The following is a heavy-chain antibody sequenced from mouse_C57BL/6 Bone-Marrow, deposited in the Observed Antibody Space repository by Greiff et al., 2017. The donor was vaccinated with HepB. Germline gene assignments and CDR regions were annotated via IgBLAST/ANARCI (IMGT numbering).Heavy chain of an antibody. CDR3: ARRGFYSNYFDY. CDR2: IYPGSGNT. Sequence: VQLVESGAELVRPGASVKLSCKASGYTFTDYYINWVKQRPGQGLEWIARIYPGSGNTYYNEKFKGKATLTAEKSSSTAYMQLSSLTSEDSAVYFCARRGFYSNYFDYWGQGTTLTVSS. J-gene: IGHJ2*01. D-gene: IGHD2-5*01. CDR1: GYTFTDYY. V-gene: IGHV1-76*01.